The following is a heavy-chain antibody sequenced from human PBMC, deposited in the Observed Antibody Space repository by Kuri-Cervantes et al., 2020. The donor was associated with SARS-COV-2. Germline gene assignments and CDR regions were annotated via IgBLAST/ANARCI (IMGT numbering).Heavy chain of an antibody. V-gene: IGHV3-21*01. CDR3: ARGLTDIVVVPAAPAGDAFDI. Sequence: GGSLRLSCAASGFTFSSYSMNWVRQAPGKGLEWVSSISSSSSYIYYADPVKGGFTISRDNAKNSLYLQMNSLRAEDTAVYYCARGLTDIVVVPAAPAGDAFDIWGQGTMVTVSS. CDR1: GFTFSSYS. J-gene: IGHJ3*02. D-gene: IGHD2-2*01. CDR2: ISSSSSYI.